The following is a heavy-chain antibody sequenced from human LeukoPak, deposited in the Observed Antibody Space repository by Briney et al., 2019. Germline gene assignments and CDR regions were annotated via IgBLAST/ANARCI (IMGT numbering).Heavy chain of an antibody. CDR3: ARRSLCGMDV. V-gene: IGHV3-74*01. Sequence: GGSLRLSCAASGFSFISYWMYWVRQAPGKGLVWVSRINSDGTSTSHAESVNGRLNISRVRAKNILYLQMNSLRAEDTAVYYCARRSLCGMDVWGQGTTVTVSS. J-gene: IGHJ6*02. CDR1: GFSFISYW. CDR2: INSDGTST.